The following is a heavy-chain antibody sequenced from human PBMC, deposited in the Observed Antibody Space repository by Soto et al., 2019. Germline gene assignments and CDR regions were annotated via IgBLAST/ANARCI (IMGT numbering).Heavy chain of an antibody. V-gene: IGHV4-34*01. J-gene: IGHJ6*02. CDR1: GGSFSGYY. D-gene: IGHD2-15*01. Sequence: QVQLQQWGAGLLKPSETLSLNCAVYGGSFSGYYWSWIRQPPGKGLEWIGEINHRGSINYNPSLKSRGTMSVDTSKNQGSLMLNSVTAADTAVFYCAIGSRMRIPAASGRDYYYHGLDVWGQGTAVTVSS. CDR2: INHRGSI. CDR3: AIGSRMRIPAASGRDYYYHGLDV.